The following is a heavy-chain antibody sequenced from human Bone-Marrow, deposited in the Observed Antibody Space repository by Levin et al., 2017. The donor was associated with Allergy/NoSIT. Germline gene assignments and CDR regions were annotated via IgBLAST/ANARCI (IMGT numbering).Heavy chain of an antibody. D-gene: IGHD3-22*01. CDR2: ISGSGAST. V-gene: IGHV3-23*01. CDR3: AKAQNDSSGYYPTRIDY. Sequence: HSGGSLRLSCAASGFTFSSYAMSWVRQAPGKGLEWVSAISGSGASTYYADSVKGRCTISRDNSKNTLYLQMNSLRAEDTAVYYCAKAQNDSSGYYPTRIDYWGQGTLVTVSS. CDR1: GFTFSSYA. J-gene: IGHJ4*02.